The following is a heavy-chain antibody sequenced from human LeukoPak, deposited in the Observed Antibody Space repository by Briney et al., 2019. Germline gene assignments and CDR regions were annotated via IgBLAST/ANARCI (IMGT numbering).Heavy chain of an antibody. J-gene: IGHJ4*02. Sequence: GGSLRLSCAASGFTFSNYGMHWVCQAPGKGLEWVAYTSSDARVIRYADSVKGRFTVSRDNFKSTLYLQMNGLRADDTAVYYCAKDGSWSYTDWGQGTLVTVSS. CDR2: TSSDARVI. V-gene: IGHV3-30*02. CDR1: GFTFSNYG. CDR3: AKDGSWSYTD. D-gene: IGHD3-10*01.